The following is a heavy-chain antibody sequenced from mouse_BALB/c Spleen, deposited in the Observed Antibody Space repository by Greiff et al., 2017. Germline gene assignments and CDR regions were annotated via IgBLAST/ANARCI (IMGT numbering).Heavy chain of an antibody. Sequence: EVMLVESGGGLVQPGGSLRLSCATSGFTFTDYYMSWVRQPPGKALEWLGFIRNKANGYTTEYSASVKGRFTISRDNSQSILYLPMNTLRAEDSATYCCARDAVLDYWGQGTTLTVSS. CDR1: GFTFTDYY. J-gene: IGHJ2*01. CDR2: IRNKANGYTT. CDR3: ARDAVLDY. V-gene: IGHV7-3*02. D-gene: IGHD3-3*01.